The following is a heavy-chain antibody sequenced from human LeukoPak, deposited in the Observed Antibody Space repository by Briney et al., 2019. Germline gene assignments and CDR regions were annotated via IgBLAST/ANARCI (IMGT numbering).Heavy chain of an antibody. CDR3: AKDLQLWSFVYYFDY. CDR2: ISGSGGST. CDR1: GFTFSTYA. V-gene: IGHV3-23*01. Sequence: PGGSLRLSCAASGFTFSTYAVNWVRQAPGKGLEWVSTISGSGGSTYYADSVKGRFTISRDNSKNTLYLQMNSLRAEDTAVYYCAKDLQLWSFVYYFDYWGQGTLVTVSS. J-gene: IGHJ4*02. D-gene: IGHD5-18*01.